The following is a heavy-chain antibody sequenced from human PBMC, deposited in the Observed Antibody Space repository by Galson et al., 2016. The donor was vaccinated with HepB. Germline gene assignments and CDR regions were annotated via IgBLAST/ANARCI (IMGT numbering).Heavy chain of an antibody. J-gene: IGHJ4*02. CDR1: AYTFTNYA. Sequence: VKVSCKASAYTFTNYAMHWLRQAPGQGLEWMGWVIPGNGDTKYSQTFQGRVTFARDTSANTAYMELSSLRSEDTAVYYCAREGNYYTLDYWGQGTLVTVSS. D-gene: IGHD1-26*01. CDR3: AREGNYYTLDY. V-gene: IGHV1-3*01. CDR2: VIPGNGDT.